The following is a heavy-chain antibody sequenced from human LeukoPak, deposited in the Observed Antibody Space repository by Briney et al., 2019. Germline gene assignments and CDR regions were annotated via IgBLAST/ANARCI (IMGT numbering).Heavy chain of an antibody. CDR2: ISGSGGST. Sequence: GGSLRLFCAASGFTFSSYAMIWVRQAPGTGLAWVSPISGSGGSTYYADSVKGRFTISRDNSKNTLYLQMNSLRAEDTAVYYCAKDRARITMIVVVTNFDYWGQGTLVTVSS. CDR3: AKDRARITMIVVVTNFDY. CDR1: GFTFSSYA. V-gene: IGHV3-23*01. J-gene: IGHJ4*02. D-gene: IGHD3-22*01.